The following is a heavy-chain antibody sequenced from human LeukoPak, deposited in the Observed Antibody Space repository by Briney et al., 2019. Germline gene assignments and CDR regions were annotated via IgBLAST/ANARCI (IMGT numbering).Heavy chain of an antibody. Sequence: SVKVSCTASGGTFSSYAISWVRQAPGQGLEWMGRIIPILGIANYAQKFQGRVTITADKSTSTAYMELSSLRSEDTAVYYCARVDTAMVIDYWGQGTLVTVSS. CDR1: GGTFSSYA. CDR2: IIPILGIA. J-gene: IGHJ4*02. V-gene: IGHV1-69*04. CDR3: ARVDTAMVIDY. D-gene: IGHD5-18*01.